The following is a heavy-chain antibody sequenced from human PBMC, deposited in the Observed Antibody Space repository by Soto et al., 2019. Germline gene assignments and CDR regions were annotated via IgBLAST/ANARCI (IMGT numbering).Heavy chain of an antibody. V-gene: IGHV1-24*01. J-gene: IGHJ6*02. D-gene: IGHD4-17*01. CDR1: GYTLTDLS. CDR2: FDPEDGET. CDR3: ARDPNDYGDYGMDV. Sequence: GASVKVSCKVSGYTLTDLSMQWVRQAPGKGLEWMGGFDPEDGETIYAQKFQGRVTMTRDTATSTAYMELSSLRSEDTAVYYCARDPNDYGDYGMDVWGQGTTVTVSS.